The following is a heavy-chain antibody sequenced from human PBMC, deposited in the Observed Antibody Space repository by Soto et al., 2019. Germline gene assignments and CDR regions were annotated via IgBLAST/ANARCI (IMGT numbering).Heavy chain of an antibody. CDR3: ARDSIVVVVAAPLPNYYYYYMDV. V-gene: IGHV3-21*01. D-gene: IGHD2-15*01. J-gene: IGHJ6*03. CDR1: GFTFSSYS. CDR2: ISSSSSYI. Sequence: GGSLRLSCAASGFTFSSYSMNWVRQAPGKGLEWVSSISSSSSYIYYADSVKGRFTISRDNAKNSLYLQMNSLRAEDTAVYYCARDSIVVVVAAPLPNYYYYYMDVWGKGTTVTVSS.